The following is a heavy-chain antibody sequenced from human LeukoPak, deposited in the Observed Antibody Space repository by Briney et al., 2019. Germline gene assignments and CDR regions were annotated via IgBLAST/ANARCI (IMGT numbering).Heavy chain of an antibody. CDR1: KFAFSSYA. CDR2: ISGGGGNT. J-gene: IGHJ3*02. V-gene: IGHV3-23*01. Sequence: GGSLRLSCAASKFAFSSYATSWVRQAPGKGLEWVSAISGGGGNTYYADSVKGRFTISRDDSKNTLYLQMNSLRAEDTAVYYCGKNRYSGSLSPFDIWGQGTMVTVSS. D-gene: IGHD1-26*01. CDR3: GKNRYSGSLSPFDI.